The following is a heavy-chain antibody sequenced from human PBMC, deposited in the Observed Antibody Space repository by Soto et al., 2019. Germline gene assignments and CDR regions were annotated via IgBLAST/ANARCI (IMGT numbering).Heavy chain of an antibody. V-gene: IGHV1-2*04. J-gene: IGHJ3*02. CDR2: INPNSGGT. CDR3: ARSVVRGAGAFDI. Sequence: ASVKVSCKASGYTFTGYYMHWVRQAPGQGLEWMGWINPNSGGTNYAQKFQGWVTMTRDTSISTAYMELSRLRSDDTAVYYCARSVVRGAGAFDIWGQGTMVTVSS. CDR1: GYTFTGYY. D-gene: IGHD3-10*01.